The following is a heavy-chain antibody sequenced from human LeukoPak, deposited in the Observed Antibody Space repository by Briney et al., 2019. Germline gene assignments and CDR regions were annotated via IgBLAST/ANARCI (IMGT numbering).Heavy chain of an antibody. CDR1: GFTFSSYG. CDR2: IKQDGSQT. V-gene: IGHV3-7*01. CDR3: ARKGLPDY. Sequence: PGGSPRLSCAASGFTFSSYGMAWVRQAPGKGLEWLVNIKQDGSQTYYVDSVKGRFTISRDNAKNSLYLQMNSLRVEDTALYYCARKGLPDYWGQGTLVTVSS. J-gene: IGHJ4*02.